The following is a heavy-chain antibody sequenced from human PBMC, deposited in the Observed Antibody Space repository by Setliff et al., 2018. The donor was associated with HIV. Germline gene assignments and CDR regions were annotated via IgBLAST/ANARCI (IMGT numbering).Heavy chain of an antibody. Sequence: ASVKVSCKASGYTFTDYFKHWVRQAPGQGLEWMGRINPKTGDTKYKQKFHGRVIMTRDTSINTAYMELSSLTSDDTAVYYCARDWCITCRVSNWFDTWGQGTLVTVSS. CDR2: INPKTGDT. CDR3: ARDWCITCRVSNWFDT. V-gene: IGHV1-2*06. D-gene: IGHD2-8*01. CDR1: GYTFTDYF. J-gene: IGHJ5*02.